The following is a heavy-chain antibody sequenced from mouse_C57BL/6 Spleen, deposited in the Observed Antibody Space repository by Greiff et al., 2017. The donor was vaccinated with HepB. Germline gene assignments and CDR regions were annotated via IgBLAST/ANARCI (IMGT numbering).Heavy chain of an antibody. D-gene: IGHD2-4*01. V-gene: IGHV2-5*01. Sequence: VMLVESGPGLVQPSQSLSITCTVSGFSLTSYGVHWVRQSPGKGLEWLGVIWRGGSTDYNAAFMSRLSITKDNSKSQVFFKMNSLQADDTAIYYCAKRGDYDAPYAMDYWGQGTSVTVSS. J-gene: IGHJ4*01. CDR3: AKRGDYDAPYAMDY. CDR2: IWRGGST. CDR1: GFSLTSYG.